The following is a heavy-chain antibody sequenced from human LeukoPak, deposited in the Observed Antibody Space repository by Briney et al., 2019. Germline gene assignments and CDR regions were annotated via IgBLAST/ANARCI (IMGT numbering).Heavy chain of an antibody. D-gene: IGHD3-10*01. CDR3: ARDPGQYGSGARGAFDI. J-gene: IGHJ3*02. CDR1: GGSISSYY. CDR2: IYSNGST. V-gene: IGHV4-59*01. Sequence: SETLSLTCSVSGGSISSYYWSWIRQPPGKGLECIGFIYSNGSTHYNPSLKSRVTMSVDRPQKQVSLRLSSVTAADTAVYYCARDPGQYGSGARGAFDIWGQGTMVTVSS.